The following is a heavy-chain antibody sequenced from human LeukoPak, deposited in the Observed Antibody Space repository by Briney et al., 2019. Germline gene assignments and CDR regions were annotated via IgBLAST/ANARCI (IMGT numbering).Heavy chain of an antibody. CDR3: AKSKGIPGWFDP. J-gene: IGHJ5*02. V-gene: IGHV3-23*01. D-gene: IGHD1-1*01. Sequence: GGSLRLSCAASGFTFSIYAMIWLRQIPGKGLEWVLSIRGSGGTTYYADSVKGRFTISRDNSKNTLYLQMNSLRAEDTAVYHCAKSKGIPGWFDPWGQGTLVTVSS. CDR1: GFTFSIYA. CDR2: IRGSGGTT.